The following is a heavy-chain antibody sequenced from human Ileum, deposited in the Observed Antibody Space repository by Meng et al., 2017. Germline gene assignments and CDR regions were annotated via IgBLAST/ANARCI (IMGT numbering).Heavy chain of an antibody. J-gene: IGHJ4*02. V-gene: IGHV4-4*02. CDR2: IFQSGRT. CDR3: ATSNDRDVYYLGY. Sequence: QVLLPASGLRLVTPSGAPSLTCVGSGTWGSWVRQPPGKGLEWIGEIFQSGRTNYNPSLKSRVTISIDKSKSQISLQLSAVTAADTAVYSCATSNDRDVYYLGYWGQGTLVTVSS. D-gene: IGHD3-22*01. CDR1: GTW.